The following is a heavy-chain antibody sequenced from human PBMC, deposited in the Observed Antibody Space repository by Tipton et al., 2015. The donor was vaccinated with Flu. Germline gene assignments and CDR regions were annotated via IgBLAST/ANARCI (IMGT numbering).Heavy chain of an antibody. CDR2: MYSAGNT. J-gene: IGHJ4*02. CDR3: AGLIGGRSVFY. D-gene: IGHD2-21*01. V-gene: IGHV3-53*01. Sequence: SLRLSCAASGFSVSNNYLSWVRQAPGKGLERVSVMYSAGNTDYADSVKGRVTISRDNSMNTLYLQMNSLRAEDTAVYYCAGLIGGRSVFYWGQGALVTVSS. CDR1: GFSVSNNY.